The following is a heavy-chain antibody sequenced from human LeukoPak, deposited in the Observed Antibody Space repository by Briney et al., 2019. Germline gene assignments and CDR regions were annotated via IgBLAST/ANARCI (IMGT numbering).Heavy chain of an antibody. CDR2: ISRSSSYI. D-gene: IGHD1-26*01. CDR1: GFTFSSYS. Sequence: VGSLRLSCAASGFTFSSYSMNWVRQAPGKGLEWVSSISRSSSYIYYADSVKGRFTISRDNAKNSLYLQMNSLRAEDTAVYYCARGHGSYDASDIWGQGTMVTVSS. J-gene: IGHJ3*02. V-gene: IGHV3-21*01. CDR3: ARGHGSYDASDI.